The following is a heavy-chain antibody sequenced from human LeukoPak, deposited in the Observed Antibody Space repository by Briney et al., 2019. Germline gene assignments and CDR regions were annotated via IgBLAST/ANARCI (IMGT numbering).Heavy chain of an antibody. CDR1: GFTFSSYW. J-gene: IGHJ5*01. CDR3: ARSDWLDS. Sequence: PGGSLRLSCAASGFTFSSYWMHWVRQAPGKGLLWVSRINSDGSSTSYADSVKGRFTISRDNAKNTLHLQMDSLRAEDTAVYYCARSDWLDSWGQGTLVIVSS. V-gene: IGHV3-74*01. CDR2: INSDGSST.